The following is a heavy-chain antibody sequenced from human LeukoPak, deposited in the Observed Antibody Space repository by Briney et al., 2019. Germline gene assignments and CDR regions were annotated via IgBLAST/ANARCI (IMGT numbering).Heavy chain of an antibody. CDR3: ARVQGDYFMDV. CDR1: GYDISSGYY. CDR2: IYHGGNT. Sequence: SETPSLTCSVSGYDISSGYYWGWIRQSSGKGLEWIGSIYHGGNTYYSQSLKSRVTISIDASKNQFSLRLTSVIAEDTAVYYCARVQGDYFMDVWGKGTTVTVSS. J-gene: IGHJ6*03. D-gene: IGHD1-26*01. V-gene: IGHV4-38-2*02.